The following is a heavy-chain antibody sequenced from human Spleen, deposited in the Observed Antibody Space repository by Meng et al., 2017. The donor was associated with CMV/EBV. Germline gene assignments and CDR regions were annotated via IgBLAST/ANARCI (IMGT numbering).Heavy chain of an antibody. CDR1: GFTFSTYT. CDR3: ARGESSYGGNGLDY. Sequence: GGSLRLSCAASGFTFSTYTMNWVRQAPGKGLEWVSSITSSSNYIYYADSVKGRFTISRDNAKNSLYLQMNSLRAEDTAVYYCARGESSYGGNGLDYWGQGTLVTVSS. J-gene: IGHJ4*02. CDR2: ITSSSNYI. D-gene: IGHD4-23*01. V-gene: IGHV3-21*06.